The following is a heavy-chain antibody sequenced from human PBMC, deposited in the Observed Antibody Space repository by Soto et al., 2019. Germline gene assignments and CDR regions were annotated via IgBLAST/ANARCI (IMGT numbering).Heavy chain of an antibody. CDR1: GYTFTSYA. D-gene: IGHD4-17*01. J-gene: IGHJ4*02. CDR3: ARGLTTVTTAGFVYYFDY. Sequence: ASVKVSCKASGYTFTSYAMHWVRQAPGQRLEWMGWINAGNGNTKYSQKFQGRVTITRDTSASTAYMELSRLRSDDTAVYYCARGLTTVTTAGFVYYFDYWGQGTLVTVSS. V-gene: IGHV1-3*01. CDR2: INAGNGNT.